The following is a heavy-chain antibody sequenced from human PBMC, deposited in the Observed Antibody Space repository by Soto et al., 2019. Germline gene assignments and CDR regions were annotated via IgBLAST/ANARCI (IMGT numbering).Heavy chain of an antibody. CDR3: ARQGPYGDHAH. CDR2: DGAGGTI. J-gene: IGHJ4*02. V-gene: IGHV3-48*02. D-gene: IGHD4-17*01. Sequence: EVQLVESGGGLVQPGGSLKVSCVVFGFTLSSYSMNWVRQAPGKGLEWVSHDGAGGTILYADSVKGRFTVSRDNAKNSLYLQMNSLRDEDTAVYYCARQGPYGDHAHWGQGTLVTVSS. CDR1: GFTLSSYS.